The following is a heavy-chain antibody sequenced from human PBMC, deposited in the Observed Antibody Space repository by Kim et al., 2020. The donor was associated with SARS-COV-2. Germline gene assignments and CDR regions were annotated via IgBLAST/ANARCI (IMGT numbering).Heavy chain of an antibody. Sequence: YYHPSLKSRVTISVDTSKNQFSLTLSSVTAADTAVYYCARLLWFGESVDYWGQGTLVTVSS. CDR3: ARLLWFGESVDY. D-gene: IGHD3-10*01. V-gene: IGHV4-39*01. J-gene: IGHJ4*02.